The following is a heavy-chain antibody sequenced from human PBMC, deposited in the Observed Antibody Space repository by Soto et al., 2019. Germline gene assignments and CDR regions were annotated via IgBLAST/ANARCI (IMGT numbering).Heavy chain of an antibody. Sequence: EVQLTESGGGLVQPGGSLRLSCAASGFIFKNYIMHWVRQAPGKGLEYVAVINNNGGSTYYADSVKGRFTVSRDNAESTLHLQMGSLRTEDTAVYYCARGEYFDILTGYRSGPQTNDYWGQGALVIVSS. J-gene: IGHJ4*02. CDR3: ARGEYFDILTGYRSGPQTNDY. V-gene: IGHV3-64*07. D-gene: IGHD3-9*01. CDR1: GFIFKNYI. CDR2: INNNGGST.